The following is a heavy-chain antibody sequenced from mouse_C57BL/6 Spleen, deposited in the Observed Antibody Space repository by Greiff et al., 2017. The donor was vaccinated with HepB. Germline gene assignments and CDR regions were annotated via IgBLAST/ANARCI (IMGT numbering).Heavy chain of an antibody. D-gene: IGHD1-1*01. Sequence: QVQLKESGAELVKPGASVKLSCKASGYTFTEYTIHWVKQRSGQGLEWIGWFYPGSGSIKYNEKFKDKATLTADKSSSTVYMELSRLTSEDSAVYFCARHEEGFLITTVEAMDYWGQGTSVTVSS. CDR3: ARHEEGFLITTVEAMDY. J-gene: IGHJ4*01. CDR1: GYTFTEYT. V-gene: IGHV1-62-2*01. CDR2: FYPGSGSI.